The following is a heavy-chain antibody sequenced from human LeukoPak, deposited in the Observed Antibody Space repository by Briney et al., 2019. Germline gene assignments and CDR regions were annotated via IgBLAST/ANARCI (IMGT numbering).Heavy chain of an antibody. Sequence: QTLSLTCALSGYSVSSNCVAWNWVRQSPSRALEWLGRTYYRSKWYNDYAVSVKSRITITPATSKNQFSLQLNSVTPADTAVYYCARVEIFCRSTSCYGAKAWFDPWGQGTLVTVSS. CDR1: GYSVSSNCVA. V-gene: IGHV6-1*01. J-gene: IGHJ5*02. CDR2: TYYRSKWYN. CDR3: ARVEIFCRSTSCYGAKAWFDP. D-gene: IGHD2-2*01.